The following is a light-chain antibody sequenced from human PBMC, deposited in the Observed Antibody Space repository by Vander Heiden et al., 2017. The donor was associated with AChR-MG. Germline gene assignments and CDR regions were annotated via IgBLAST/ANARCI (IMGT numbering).Light chain of an antibody. V-gene: IGKV6-21*01. J-gene: IGKJ1*01. Sequence: EIVLTQSPDFQSVTPAEKVTITCRASQHIGSSLHWYQQKPGQSPKLLISYASQSCSGVPSRFSGSGSGTDFSLTINGLEAEDAATYYCHQRSSLPRTFGQGTKVEIK. CDR3: HQRSSLPRT. CDR2: YAS. CDR1: QHIGSS.